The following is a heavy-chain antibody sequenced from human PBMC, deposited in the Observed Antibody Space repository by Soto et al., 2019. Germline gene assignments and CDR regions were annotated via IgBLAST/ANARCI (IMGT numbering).Heavy chain of an antibody. Sequence: EVQLVESGGGLVQPGESLRLSCAASGFTFSYYWMHWVRQAPGKGLLWVSRIHSDGSDTTYADSVKGRFTISRDNASNTLDLQMNSLRAEDTAVSYCARGDRGAFDLWGQGTVVTVSS. CDR2: IHSDGSDT. J-gene: IGHJ3*01. V-gene: IGHV3-74*01. D-gene: IGHD1-26*01. CDR1: GFTFSYYW. CDR3: ARGDRGAFDL.